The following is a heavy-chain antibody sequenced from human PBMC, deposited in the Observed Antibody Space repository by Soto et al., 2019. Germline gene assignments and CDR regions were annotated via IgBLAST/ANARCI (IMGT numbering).Heavy chain of an antibody. CDR3: ARDGYYYGSANWFDP. D-gene: IGHD3-10*01. V-gene: IGHV3-74*01. CDR1: GFTFSSYW. Sequence: EVQLVESEGGLVQPEGSLRLSCAASGFTFSSYWMHWVRQAPGKGLVWVSRINSDGSSTSYADSVKGRFTISRDNAKNTLYLQMNSLRAEDTAVYYCARDGYYYGSANWFDPWGQGTLVTVSS. J-gene: IGHJ5*02. CDR2: INSDGSST.